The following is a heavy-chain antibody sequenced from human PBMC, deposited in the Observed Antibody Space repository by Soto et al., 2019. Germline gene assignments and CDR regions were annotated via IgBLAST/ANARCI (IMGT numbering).Heavy chain of an antibody. CDR1: GGSINYNSYY. J-gene: IGHJ5*02. D-gene: IGHD2-2*01. CDR3: ARLVVVAPVANA. V-gene: IGHV4-39*02. Sequence: SETLSLTCSVSGGSINYNSYYWGWIRQPPGKGLEWVGGIFYTGTTYYSPSLKDRVTISVDTSKNSFSLNLTSVTAADTAVYFCARLVVVAPVANAWGQGTLVTVSA. CDR2: IFYTGTT.